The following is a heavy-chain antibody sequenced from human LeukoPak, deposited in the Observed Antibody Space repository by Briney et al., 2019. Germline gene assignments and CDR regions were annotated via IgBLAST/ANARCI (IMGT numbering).Heavy chain of an antibody. CDR1: GYTLTDLP. D-gene: IGHD3-22*01. CDR2: FDPEDGKT. Sequence: ASVTVSCKVSGYTLTDLPMHWVRQAPGKGLEWMGRFDPEDGKTIYAQKFRGRVTVTEDTSTDTAYMELSSLRSDDTAMYYCATHTEYYEDSSGYYAYWGQGTLVTVSS. J-gene: IGHJ4*02. CDR3: ATHTEYYEDSSGYYAY. V-gene: IGHV1-24*01.